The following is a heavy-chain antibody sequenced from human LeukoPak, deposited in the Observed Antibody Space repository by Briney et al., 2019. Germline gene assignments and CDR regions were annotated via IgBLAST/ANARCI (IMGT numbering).Heavy chain of an antibody. CDR3: ARVRWLVRAFDI. D-gene: IGHD6-19*01. CDR2: IYSGGIT. J-gene: IGHJ3*02. CDR1: GFTVSSNY. Sequence: GGSLRLSCAASGFTVSSNYMSWVRQAPGKGLEWVSVIYSGGITYYADSVKGRFTISRDNSKNTLYLQMNSMRGEDSAVYYCARVRWLVRAFDIWGQGTMVTVSS. V-gene: IGHV3-53*01.